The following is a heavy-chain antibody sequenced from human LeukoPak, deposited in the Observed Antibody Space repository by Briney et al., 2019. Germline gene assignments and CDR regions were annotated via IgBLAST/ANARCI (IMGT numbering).Heavy chain of an antibody. CDR1: GFIFNNYA. CDR3: AKSDDSSGYSPEDY. Sequence: GGSLRLSCAASGFIFNNYAMNWVRQAPGKGLEWVSAISGSGGSAYYADSVKGRFTISRDNSKNTLYLQMNSLRAEDTAVYYCAKSDDSSGYSPEDYWGRGTLVTVSS. V-gene: IGHV3-23*01. J-gene: IGHJ4*02. CDR2: ISGSGGSA. D-gene: IGHD3-22*01.